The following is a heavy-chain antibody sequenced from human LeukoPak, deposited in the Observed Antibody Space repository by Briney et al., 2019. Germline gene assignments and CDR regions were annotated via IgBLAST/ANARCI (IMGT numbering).Heavy chain of an antibody. CDR2: IYYSGST. CDR1: GGSISSGGYY. J-gene: IGHJ5*02. CDR3: ARVPKVGFWFDP. V-gene: IGHV4-31*03. Sequence: SETLSLTCTVSGGSISSGGYYWRWIRQHPGKGREWIGYIYYSGSTYYNPSLKSRVTISVDTSKNQFSLKLSSVTAADTAVYYCARVPKVGFWFDPWGQGTLVTVSS. D-gene: IGHD1-26*01.